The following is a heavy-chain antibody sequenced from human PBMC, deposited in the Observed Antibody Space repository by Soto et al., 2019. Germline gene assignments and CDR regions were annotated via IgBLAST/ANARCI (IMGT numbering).Heavy chain of an antibody. Sequence: EVQLVESGGGLVKPGGSLRLSCAASGFNFNSYTINCVRQAPGKRLEWLSSISSSGYIFSTDSVRGRFTISRDNAKNSVYLQINRLRAEDTAVYFCARDCSGGSCYPGMDVWGQGTTVTVSS. V-gene: IGHV3-21*01. CDR3: ARDCSGGSCYPGMDV. CDR2: ISSSGYI. CDR1: GFNFNSYT. J-gene: IGHJ6*02. D-gene: IGHD2-15*01.